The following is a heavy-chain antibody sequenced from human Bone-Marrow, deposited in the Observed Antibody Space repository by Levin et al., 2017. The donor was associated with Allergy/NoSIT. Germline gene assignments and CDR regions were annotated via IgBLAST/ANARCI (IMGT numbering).Heavy chain of an antibody. V-gene: IGHV3-15*01. CDR1: GFTFSNAW. CDR3: TTAGSIAAYFSTFDY. Sequence: GGSLRLSCAASGFTFSNAWMSWVRQAPGKGLEWVGRIKSKTDGGTTDYAAPVKGRLTISRDDSKNTLYLQMNSLKTEDTAVYYCTTAGSIAAYFSTFDYWGQGTLVTVSS. CDR2: IKSKTDGGTT. J-gene: IGHJ4*02. D-gene: IGHD6-6*01.